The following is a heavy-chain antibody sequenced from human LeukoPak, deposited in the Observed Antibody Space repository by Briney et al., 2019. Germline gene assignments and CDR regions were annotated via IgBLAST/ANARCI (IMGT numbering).Heavy chain of an antibody. V-gene: IGHV3-30*03. J-gene: IGHJ3*02. Sequence: GGSLRLSCAASGFSFGSYGIHWVRQAPGKGLEWVAVISHEGSAKYHADSVKGRFTVSRDNSKNMGYLQMNSLRAEDTAVYYCARAKNYYDSSGLKSLNAFDIWGQGTMVTVSS. CDR1: GFSFGSYG. CDR2: ISHEGSAK. CDR3: ARAKNYYDSSGLKSLNAFDI. D-gene: IGHD3-22*01.